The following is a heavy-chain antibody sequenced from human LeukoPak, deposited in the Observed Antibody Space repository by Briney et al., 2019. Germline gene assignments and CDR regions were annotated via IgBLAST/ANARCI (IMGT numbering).Heavy chain of an antibody. CDR3: TKVRLSNLYYYYGMDV. CDR1: GFTFTNYA. V-gene: IGHV3-23*01. Sequence: PGGSLRLSCAASGFTFTNYAMNWVRQAPGKGLEWLSAISSSGGTTCYADSVKGRFAISRDNSRNTLYLQMNSLRVADTAVHFCTKVRLSNLYYYYGMDVWGQGTTVTVSS. J-gene: IGHJ6*02. D-gene: IGHD2-21*02. CDR2: ISSSGGTT.